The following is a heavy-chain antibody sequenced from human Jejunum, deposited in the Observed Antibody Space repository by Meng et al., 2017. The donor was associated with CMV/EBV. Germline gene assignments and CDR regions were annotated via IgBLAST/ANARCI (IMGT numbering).Heavy chain of an antibody. Sequence: FPFSTYGMHLVRLAPGRGLEWVAFIRYDGNNKYYTDSVKGRFTISRDNSRSTLFLQMNSLGVEDTAVYYCAKDLGASGWFETFDSWGQGTLVTVSS. CDR2: IRYDGNNK. CDR1: FPFSTYG. CDR3: AKDLGASGWFETFDS. V-gene: IGHV3-30*02. J-gene: IGHJ4*02. D-gene: IGHD6-19*01.